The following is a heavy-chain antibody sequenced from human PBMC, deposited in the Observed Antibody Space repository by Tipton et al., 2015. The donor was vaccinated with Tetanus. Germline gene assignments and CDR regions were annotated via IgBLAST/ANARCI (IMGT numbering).Heavy chain of an antibody. CDR2: IHYSGDT. J-gene: IGHJ4*02. D-gene: IGHD6-19*01. CDR1: GGSISGYY. V-gene: IGHV4-59*01. CDR3: ARVGLHVVAGTGQYYFDY. Sequence: TLSLTCTVSGGSISGYYWSWIRQPPGKGLEWIGYIHYSGDTNYNYNPSLQGRLTISVDTSKNQFSLNLGSVTAADTAVYYCARVGLHVVAGTGQYYFDYWGRGTLVTVSS.